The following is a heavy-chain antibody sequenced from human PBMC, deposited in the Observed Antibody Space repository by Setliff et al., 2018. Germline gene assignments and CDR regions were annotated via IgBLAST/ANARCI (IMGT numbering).Heavy chain of an antibody. CDR1: GGSFTPYY. D-gene: IGHD5-12*01. CDR2: VYYSGTA. V-gene: IGHV4-59*01. J-gene: IGHJ4*02. CDR3: ARGGTFRYFDY. Sequence: TSETLSLTCTVSGGSFTPYYWSWIRQPPGKGLEWIGYVYYSGTAYYNPSLKSRVTVIVDTSKNQFSLRLSSVTAADTAVYYCARGGTFRYFDYWGQGTPVPSPQ.